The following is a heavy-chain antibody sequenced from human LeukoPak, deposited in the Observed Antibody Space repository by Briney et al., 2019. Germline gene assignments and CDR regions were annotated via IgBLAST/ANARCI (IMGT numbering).Heavy chain of an antibody. CDR2: INQDGSEK. CDR3: ARENMREGGIAAAGTDY. CDR1: GFTFSNYW. V-gene: IGHV3-7*01. D-gene: IGHD6-13*01. Sequence: AGGSLRLSCAASGFTFSNYWMTWVRQAPGKGLEWVANINQDGSEKYYVDSMRGRFTISRDNAKNSLYLQMSSLRADDTAVYYCARENMREGGIAAAGTDYWGQGTLVTVSS. J-gene: IGHJ4*02.